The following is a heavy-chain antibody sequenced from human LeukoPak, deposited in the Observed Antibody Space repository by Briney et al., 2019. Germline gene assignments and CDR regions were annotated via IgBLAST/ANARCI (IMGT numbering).Heavy chain of an antibody. Sequence: GGSLRLSCAASGFTFSDYYMSWIRQVPGKGLECLANIKEDGSETYYADSVKGRFTISRDNPKNLLFLQINSLRVEDTAVYYCARETPRRGETRDGYRWGQGTVVTVSS. J-gene: IGHJ4*02. D-gene: IGHD5-24*01. V-gene: IGHV3-7*01. CDR3: ARETPRRGETRDGYR. CDR1: GFTFSDYY. CDR2: IKEDGSET.